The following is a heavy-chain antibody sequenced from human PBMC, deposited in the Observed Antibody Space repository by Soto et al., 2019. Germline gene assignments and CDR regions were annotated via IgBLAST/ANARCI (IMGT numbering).Heavy chain of an antibody. D-gene: IGHD6-6*01. V-gene: IGHV3-9*01. CDR2: ISRNGGNI. CDR3: AKDIYSSSSGQDY. J-gene: IGHJ4*02. CDR1: GFTFDDYA. Sequence: PGGSLRLSCAASGFTFDDYAMHWVRQAPGKGLEWVSGISRNGGNIGYADSVKGRFTISRDNAKNSLFLQMNSLRADDTALYFCAKDIYSSSSGQDYWGQGTPVTVSS.